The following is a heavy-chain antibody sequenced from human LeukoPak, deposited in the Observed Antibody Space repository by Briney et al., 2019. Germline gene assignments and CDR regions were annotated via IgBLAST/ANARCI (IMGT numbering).Heavy chain of an antibody. J-gene: IGHJ4*02. CDR2: IYYSGST. D-gene: IGHD6-13*01. V-gene: IGHV4-31*03. Sequence: SETLSLTCTVSGGSISSGGYYWSWIRQHPGKGLEWIGYIYYSGSTYYNPSLKSRVTISVDTSKNQFSLKLSSVTAADTAVYYCARKSSSWYGGRWSYFDYWGQGTLVTVSS. CDR3: ARKSSSWYGGRWSYFDY. CDR1: GGSISSGGYY.